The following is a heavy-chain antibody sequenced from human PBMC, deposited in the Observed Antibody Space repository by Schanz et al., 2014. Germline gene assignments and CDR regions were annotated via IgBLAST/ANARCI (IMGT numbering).Heavy chain of an antibody. D-gene: IGHD3-9*01. V-gene: IGHV1-69*08. CDR2: IIPFLAVS. CDR3: ARDAADFYDILTEEDY. Sequence: QDQLLQSGAAVKKPGLSVRVSCKASGGTLDTYKIAWVRQVPGQGLEWMGRIIPFLAVSNYAQDFQGRVTFTADRATSTVHMDLRSLRSEDTAVYYCARDAADFYDILTEEDYWGQGTLVTVSS. J-gene: IGHJ4*02. CDR1: GGTLDTYK.